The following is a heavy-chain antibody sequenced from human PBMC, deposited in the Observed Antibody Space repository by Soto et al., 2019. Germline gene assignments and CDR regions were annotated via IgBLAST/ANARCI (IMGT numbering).Heavy chain of an antibody. CDR1: GDSISPYY. J-gene: IGHJ4*02. V-gene: IGHV4-59*01. CDR2: IYYSGSP. CDR3: ARSVVVVADFDY. Sequence: SETVSLTCIVSGDSISPYYWTWIRQPPGKGLEWIGHIYYSGSPNYNPSLKSRVTISVDTSKSQFSLKLSSVTAADTAVYYCARSVVVVADFDYWGQGTLVTVSS. D-gene: IGHD2-15*01.